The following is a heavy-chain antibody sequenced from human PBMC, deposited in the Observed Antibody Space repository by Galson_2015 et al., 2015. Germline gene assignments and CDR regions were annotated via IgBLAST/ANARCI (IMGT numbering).Heavy chain of an antibody. CDR2: ISLDGSNK. Sequence: SLRLSCAASAFTFSTYGMYWVRQAPGKGLEWVALISLDGSNKYYADSVKGRFTISRDNSKNTLYLQMNSLRAEDTAVYYCAREGGGYASGNGGTFDVWGQGTMVTVSS. CDR3: AREGGGYASGNGGTFDV. J-gene: IGHJ3*01. V-gene: IGHV3-30-3*01. D-gene: IGHD3-10*01. CDR1: AFTFSTYG.